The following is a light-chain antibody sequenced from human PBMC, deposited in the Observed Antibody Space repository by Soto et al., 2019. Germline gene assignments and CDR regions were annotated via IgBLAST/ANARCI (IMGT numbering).Light chain of an antibody. V-gene: IGKV3-20*01. CDR2: AAS. J-gene: IGKJ2*01. CDR1: ESISSSY. Sequence: EIVLTQSPGTLSLSPGEGATLSCRASESISSSYLAWYQQRPGQSPRLLIYAASSRAAGIPDRLSGSGSGTEFTLTISRLEPEDFALYYCQLYGGSHMFSFGRGTKLQIK. CDR3: QLYGGSHMFS.